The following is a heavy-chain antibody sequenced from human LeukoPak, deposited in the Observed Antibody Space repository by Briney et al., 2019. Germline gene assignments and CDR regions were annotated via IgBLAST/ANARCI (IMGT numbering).Heavy chain of an antibody. CDR3: ARVARGIGVATIRWFDP. D-gene: IGHD5-12*01. V-gene: IGHV1-2*06. Sequence: ASVKVSCKASGYTFTGYYMHRVRQAPGQGLEWMGRINPNSGGTNYAQKFQGRVTMTRDTSISTAYMELSRLRSDDTAVYYCARVARGIGVATIRWFDPWGQGTLVTVSS. CDR1: GYTFTGYY. CDR2: INPNSGGT. J-gene: IGHJ5*02.